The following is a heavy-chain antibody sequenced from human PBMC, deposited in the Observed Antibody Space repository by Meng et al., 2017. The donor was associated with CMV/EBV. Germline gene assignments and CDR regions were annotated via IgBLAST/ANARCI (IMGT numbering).Heavy chain of an antibody. D-gene: IGHD2-15*01. CDR1: GYTFTDYY. V-gene: IGHV1-2*02. CDR2: INPNSGGT. Sequence: ASAKVSCKASGYTFTDYYMHWVRQAPGQGLEWMGWINPNSGGTNYAQKFQGRVTMTSYTSISTAYMELSRLGSDDTTVYYCASYCSGGSCYYYWGQGTLVTVSS. CDR3: ASYCSGGSCYYY. J-gene: IGHJ4*02.